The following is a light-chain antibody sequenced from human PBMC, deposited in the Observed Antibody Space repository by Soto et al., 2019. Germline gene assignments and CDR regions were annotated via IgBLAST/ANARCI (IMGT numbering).Light chain of an antibody. J-gene: IGLJ3*02. CDR1: SGSVSSDYY. CDR2: STK. V-gene: IGLV8-61*01. Sequence: QTVVTQEPSFSVSPGGIVTLTCGLSSGSVSSDYYPSWYQQTPGQAPRTLIYSTKIRSSGVPDRFSGSILGNKAALTITGAQADDESDYYCLLYRGSGIWVLGGGTKLTVL. CDR3: LLYRGSGIWV.